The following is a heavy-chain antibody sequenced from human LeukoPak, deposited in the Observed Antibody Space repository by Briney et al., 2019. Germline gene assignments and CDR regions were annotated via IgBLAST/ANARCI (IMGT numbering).Heavy chain of an antibody. V-gene: IGHV1-46*01. J-gene: IGHJ4*02. CDR2: INPSDGDT. Sequence: GASVKVSCKASGYALINYYIHWVRQAPGQGLEWMGMINPSDGDTNYAQRFQARVTMTRATSTSTVYMELNSLRSEDTAVYYCARDAESYSLGIAVAGKYYFDYWGQGTLVTVSS. CDR1: GYALINYY. CDR3: ARDAESYSLGIAVAGKYYFDY. D-gene: IGHD6-19*01.